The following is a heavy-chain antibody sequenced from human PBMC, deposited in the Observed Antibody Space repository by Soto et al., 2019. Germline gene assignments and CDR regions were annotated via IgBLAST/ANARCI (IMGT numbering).Heavy chain of an antibody. D-gene: IGHD3-16*01. CDR3: ARDRVAGIWGDAFDI. Sequence: ASVKVSCKASGYSFTDYHIHWVRQAPGQGLEWLGRINPYNANTNYAQKLQGRVTMTTDTSTSTAYMDLRSLTSDDTAVYYCARDRVAGIWGDAFDIWGQGTMVTV. V-gene: IGHV1-18*04. CDR1: GYSFTDYH. J-gene: IGHJ3*02. CDR2: INPYNANT.